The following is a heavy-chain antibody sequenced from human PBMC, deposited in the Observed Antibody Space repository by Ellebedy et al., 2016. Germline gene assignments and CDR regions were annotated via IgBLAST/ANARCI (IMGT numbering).Heavy chain of an antibody. CDR1: GFTFSRFS. CDR3: ARATATEAFDV. Sequence: GGSLRPSCAASGFTFSRFSFNWVRQAPGKGLEWLAYISISGTTTYYAAPVRARFTISRDTDNESVFLQMSDLRHDDTAVYYCARATATEAFDVWGQGTAVTVSS. V-gene: IGHV3-48*02. D-gene: IGHD2-21*02. CDR2: ISISGTTT. J-gene: IGHJ6*02.